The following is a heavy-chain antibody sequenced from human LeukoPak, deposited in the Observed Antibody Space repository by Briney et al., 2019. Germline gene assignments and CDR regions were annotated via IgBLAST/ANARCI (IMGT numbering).Heavy chain of an antibody. V-gene: IGHV4-39*07. CDR3: ARVVGYDRSFDI. Sequence: PSETLSLTCTVSGGSISSSSYYWGWIRQPPGKGLEGIVSIYYSGSTYYNPSLKSRVTISVDTSKNQFSLKLSSVTAADTAVYYCARVVGYDRSFDIWGQGTMVTVSS. J-gene: IGHJ3*02. CDR2: IYYSGST. CDR1: GGSISSSSYY. D-gene: IGHD2-15*01.